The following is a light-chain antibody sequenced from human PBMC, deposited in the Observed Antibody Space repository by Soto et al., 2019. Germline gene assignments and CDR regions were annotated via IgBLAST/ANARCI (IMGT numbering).Light chain of an antibody. CDR2: AAS. CDR1: QGISSY. CDR3: QQSYSNPT. Sequence: MRMTQSPSSLSTPTGDRVSITCRASQGISSYLAWYQQKPGTAPQLLIYAASTLQSGVPSRFSGSGSGTDFTLTISCLQSEDFATYYCQQSYSNPTVGQWTKLDI. J-gene: IGKJ1*01. V-gene: IGKV1-8*01.